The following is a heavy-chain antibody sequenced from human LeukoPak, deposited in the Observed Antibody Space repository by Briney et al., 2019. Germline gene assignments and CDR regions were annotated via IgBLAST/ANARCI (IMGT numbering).Heavy chain of an antibody. Sequence: SETLSLTCAVYGGSFSGYYWSWIRQPPGKGLEWIGEINHSGSTNYNPSLKSRVTISVDTSKNQFSLKLSSVTAADTAVYYCARGLRLRYFDWLPNRVFDYWGQGTLVTVSS. V-gene: IGHV4-34*01. CDR3: ARGLRLRYFDWLPNRVFDY. D-gene: IGHD3-9*01. CDR2: INHSGST. J-gene: IGHJ4*02. CDR1: GGSFSGYY.